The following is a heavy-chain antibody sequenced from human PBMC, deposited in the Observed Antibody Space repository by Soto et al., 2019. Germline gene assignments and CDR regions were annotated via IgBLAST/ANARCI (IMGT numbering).Heavy chain of an antibody. Sequence: QVQLQESGPGLVKPSETLSLTCTVSGGSISNSYWSWIRQPPGKGLEWIGYIHYSGSTNYNASFKSRVTISVDRSKNQFSLKLSSVTAADTAVYYCATEGSLYCSDGACTGSYFENWGQGTLVTVAS. D-gene: IGHD2-15*01. CDR2: IHYSGST. CDR3: ATEGSLYCSDGACTGSYFEN. J-gene: IGHJ4*02. CDR1: GGSISNSY. V-gene: IGHV4-59*01.